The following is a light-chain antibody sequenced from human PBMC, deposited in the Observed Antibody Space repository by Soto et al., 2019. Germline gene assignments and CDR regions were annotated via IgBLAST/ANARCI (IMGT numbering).Light chain of an antibody. V-gene: IGKV1-39*01. CDR2: AAS. CDR3: QQSVNFPFT. Sequence: DIQITQSPSSLYASFGDRVTITCRAGQHINKNLTWYQQRPGKAPKLLIYAASTLQNGVPSMFSGGGSGTDCTLTINSLQPEEFATYFCQQSVNFPFTFGGGTQV. CDR1: QHINKN. J-gene: IGKJ4*01.